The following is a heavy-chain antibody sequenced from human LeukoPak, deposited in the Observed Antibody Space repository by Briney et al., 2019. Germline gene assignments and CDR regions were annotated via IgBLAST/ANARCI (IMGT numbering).Heavy chain of an antibody. Sequence: PGGSLRLSCAASGFTFSSYGMSWVRQAPGKGLEWVSAISGSGGSTYYADSVKGRFTISRDNAKNSLYLQMNSLRAEDTAVYYCAREDGINEMGFDYWGQGTLVTVSS. J-gene: IGHJ4*02. D-gene: IGHD5-24*01. CDR1: GFTFSSYG. CDR2: ISGSGGST. CDR3: AREDGINEMGFDY. V-gene: IGHV3-23*01.